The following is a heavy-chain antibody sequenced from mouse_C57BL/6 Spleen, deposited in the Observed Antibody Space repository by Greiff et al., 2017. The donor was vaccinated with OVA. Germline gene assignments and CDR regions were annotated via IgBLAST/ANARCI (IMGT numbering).Heavy chain of an antibody. D-gene: IGHD2-3*01. CDR3: ARVYDGYSMYYFDY. V-gene: IGHV1-18*01. J-gene: IGHJ2*01. CDR1: GYTFTDYN. CDR2: INPNNGGT. Sequence: VQLKQSGPELVKPGASVKIPCKASGYTFTDYNMDWVKQSHGKSLEWIGDINPNNGGTIYNQKFKGKATLTVDKSSSTAYMELRSLTSEDTAVYYCARVYDGYSMYYFDYWGQGTTLTVSS.